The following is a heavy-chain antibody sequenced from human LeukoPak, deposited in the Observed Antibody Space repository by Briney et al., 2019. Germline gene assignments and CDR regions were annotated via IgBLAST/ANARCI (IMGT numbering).Heavy chain of an antibody. CDR3: ARRSYYGGDGY. V-gene: IGHV4-34*01. CDR2: INHSGST. CDR1: GGSFSGYY. Sequence: SETLSLTCAVYGGSFSGYYWSWIRQPPGKGLEWIGEINHSGSTNYNPSLKSRVTIPVDTSKNQFSLKLSSVTAADTAVYYCARRSYYGGDGYWGQGTLVTVSS. J-gene: IGHJ4*02. D-gene: IGHD4-17*01.